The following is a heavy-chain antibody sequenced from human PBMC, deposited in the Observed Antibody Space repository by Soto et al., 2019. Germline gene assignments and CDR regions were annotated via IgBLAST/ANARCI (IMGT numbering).Heavy chain of an antibody. CDR2: IYRGGST. D-gene: IGHD6-6*01. CDR1: GFTVSSNY. V-gene: IGHV3-53*01. CDR3: ARGFAYGSSAYAFDI. J-gene: IGHJ3*02. Sequence: EVPLVESGGGLIQPGGSLRLSCAASGFTVSSNYMSWVRRAPGKGLEWVSVIYRGGSTYYADSVKGRFTISRDNSKNTLYLQMSSLRAEDTAVYYCARGFAYGSSAYAFDIWGQGTMVTVSS.